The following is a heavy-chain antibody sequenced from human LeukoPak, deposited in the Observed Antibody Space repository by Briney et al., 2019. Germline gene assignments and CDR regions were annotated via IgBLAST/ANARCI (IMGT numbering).Heavy chain of an antibody. V-gene: IGHV4-4*09. D-gene: IGHD1-26*01. J-gene: IGHJ5*02. CDR3: TKREGPMSGSYDYFDP. CDR1: GGSFSGYY. Sequence: SETLSLTCAVYGGSFSGYYWSWIRQPPGQGLEWIAYIHSNGYTNYNPSLKSRVTISVDTSKNQFSLKVTSVTAADTAMYYCTKREGPMSGSYDYFDPWGQGTLVTVS. CDR2: IHSNGYT.